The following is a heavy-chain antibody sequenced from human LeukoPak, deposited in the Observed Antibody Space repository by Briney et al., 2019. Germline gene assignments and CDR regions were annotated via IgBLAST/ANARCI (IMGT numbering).Heavy chain of an antibody. Sequence: SETLSLTCAVSGGSISSGGYSWSWIRQPPGKGLEWIGYIYHSGSTYYNPSLKSRVTISVDRSENQFSLKLSSVTAADTAVYYCARALYDYSNPLFDYWGQGTLVTVSS. D-gene: IGHD4-11*01. CDR3: ARALYDYSNPLFDY. CDR2: IYHSGST. CDR1: GGSISSGGYS. V-gene: IGHV4-30-2*01. J-gene: IGHJ4*02.